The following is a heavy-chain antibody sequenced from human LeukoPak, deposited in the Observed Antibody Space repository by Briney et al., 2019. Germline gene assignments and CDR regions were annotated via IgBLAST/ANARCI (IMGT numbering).Heavy chain of an antibody. Sequence: GWSLRLSCAASGFTFSSSWMHLVRLAPGKGLVWVSRINSDGSNTNYADSVKGRFTISRDNAKNTLYLQINSLRVEDTAVYYCARGGDGLGYWGRGTLVTVSS. D-gene: IGHD4-17*01. CDR2: INSDGSNT. CDR3: ARGGDGLGY. V-gene: IGHV3-74*01. J-gene: IGHJ4*02. CDR1: GFTFSSSW.